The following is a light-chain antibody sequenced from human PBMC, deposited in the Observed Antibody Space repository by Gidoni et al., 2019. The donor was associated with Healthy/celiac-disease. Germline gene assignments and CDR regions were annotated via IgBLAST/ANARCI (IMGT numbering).Light chain of an antibody. CDR3: QQYNNWPPWT. CDR2: GAS. V-gene: IGKV3-15*01. CDR1: QSVSSN. J-gene: IGKJ1*01. Sequence: EIVMTQSPATLSVSPGERATLSCRVSQSVSSNLAWDQQKPGQAPRLLIYGASTRATGIPARFSGSGSGTEFTLTISSLQSEDFAVYYCQQYNNWPPWTFXQXTKVEIK.